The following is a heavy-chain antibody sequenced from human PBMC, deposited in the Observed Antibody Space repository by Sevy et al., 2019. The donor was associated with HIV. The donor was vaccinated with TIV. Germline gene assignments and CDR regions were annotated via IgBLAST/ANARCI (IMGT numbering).Heavy chain of an antibody. J-gene: IGHJ6*01. D-gene: IGHD3-3*01. V-gene: IGHV3-49*03. CDR3: TRVLGTISPYYYYGLDV. CDR1: GFTFGDYA. Sequence: GGSLRLSCTGSGFTFGDYAMSWIRQAPGKGLEWVGFIRSQTYGGTTEYAASVKGRFTISRDNSKSIAYLQMNSLKTEDTAVYYCTRVLGTISPYYYYGLDVWGPRDHGHRLL. CDR2: IRSQTYGGTT.